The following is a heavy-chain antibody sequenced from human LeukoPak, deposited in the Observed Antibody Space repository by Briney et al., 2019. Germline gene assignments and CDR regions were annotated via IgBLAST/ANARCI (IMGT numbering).Heavy chain of an antibody. CDR3: ARTYYDSSGYYGGYYFDY. CDR2: ISSSSSYI. Sequence: GGSLRLSCVASGFTFSSYSVNWVRQAPGKGLEWVSSISSSSSYIYYADSVKGRFTISRDNAKNSLYLQMNSLRAEDTAVYYCARTYYDSSGYYGGYYFDYWGQGTLVTVSS. V-gene: IGHV3-21*01. D-gene: IGHD3-22*01. CDR1: GFTFSSYS. J-gene: IGHJ4*02.